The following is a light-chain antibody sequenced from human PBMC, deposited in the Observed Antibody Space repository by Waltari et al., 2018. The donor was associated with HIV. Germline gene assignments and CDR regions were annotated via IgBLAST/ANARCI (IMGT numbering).Light chain of an antibody. CDR1: TGAVTSDFY. CDR3: LLYYGGVWV. V-gene: IGLV7-43*01. CDR2: SAV. Sequence: QTVVTQEPSLTVSPGGTVTLPCSSNTGAVTSDFYANWFQQQPGQAPRALIYSAVNKHSWTPARFSGSLLGGKAALTVSGVQPEDEADYYCLLYYGGVWVFGGGTKLTV. J-gene: IGLJ3*02.